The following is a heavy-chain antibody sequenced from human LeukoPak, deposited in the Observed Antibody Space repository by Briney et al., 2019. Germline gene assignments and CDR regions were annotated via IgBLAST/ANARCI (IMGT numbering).Heavy chain of an antibody. V-gene: IGHV3-23*01. CDR2: ISGSAGST. CDR3: AKAVQLPLRYFGY. D-gene: IGHD2-2*01. Sequence: PGGSLRLSCGASGFTFSSYAMTWVRQAPGKGLEWVSVISGSAGSTYYADSVKGRFTISRDNSKNTLYLQMNSLRAGDTAVYYCAKAVQLPLRYFGYWGQGTLVTVSS. CDR1: GFTFSSYA. J-gene: IGHJ4*02.